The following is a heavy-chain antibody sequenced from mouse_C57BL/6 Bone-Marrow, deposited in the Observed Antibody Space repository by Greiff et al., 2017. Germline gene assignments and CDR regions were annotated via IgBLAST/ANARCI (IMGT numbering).Heavy chain of an antibody. Sequence: QVQLQQPGAELVKPGASVKMSCKASGYTFTSYWITWVKQRPGQGLEWIGDIYPGSGSTNYNEKFKSKATLTVDTSSSTAYMQLSSLTSEDSAVYYYARGDYGSSVFDYWGQGTTLTVSS. D-gene: IGHD1-1*01. V-gene: IGHV1-55*01. J-gene: IGHJ2*01. CDR2: IYPGSGST. CDR3: ARGDYGSSVFDY. CDR1: GYTFTSYW.